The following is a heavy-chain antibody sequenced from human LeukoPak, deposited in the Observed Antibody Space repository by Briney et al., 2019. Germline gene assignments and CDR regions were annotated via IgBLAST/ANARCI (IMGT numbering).Heavy chain of an antibody. D-gene: IGHD2-15*01. Sequence: GGSLRLSCAASGNYWMHWVGQAPGKGLVWVSRIASDGSSTTYADSVKGRFSISRDNAKNTLYLQMNSLRVEDTAVYYCARGRPHGNDYWGQGTLVTVSS. CDR2: IASDGSST. J-gene: IGHJ4*02. CDR3: ARGRPHGNDY. CDR1: GNYW. V-gene: IGHV3-74*01.